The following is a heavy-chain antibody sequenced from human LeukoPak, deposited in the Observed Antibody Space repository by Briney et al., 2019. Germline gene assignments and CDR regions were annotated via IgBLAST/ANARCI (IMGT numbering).Heavy chain of an antibody. D-gene: IGHD3-10*01. CDR1: GFTFSSYS. V-gene: IGHV3-21*01. CDR2: ISSSSSYI. Sequence: PGGSLRLSCAASGFTFSSYSMNWVRQAPGKGLEWVSSISSSSSYIYYADSVKGRFTISRDNAKNSLYLQMNSLRAEDTAVYYCARARGRPSGAFDIWGQGTMVTVSS. J-gene: IGHJ3*02. CDR3: ARARGRPSGAFDI.